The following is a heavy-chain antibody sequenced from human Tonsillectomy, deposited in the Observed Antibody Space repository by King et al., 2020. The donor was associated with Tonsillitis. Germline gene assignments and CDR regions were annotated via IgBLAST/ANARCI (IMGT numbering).Heavy chain of an antibody. CDR2: ISYDGSNK. Sequence: VQLVESGGGVVQPGRSLRLSCAASGFTFSSYAMHWVRQAPGKGLEWVAVISYDGSNKYYADSVKGRFTISRDNSKNTLYLQMNSLRVEDTAVYYCARGGGLTIFGVGTNWFDPWGQGTLVTVSS. CDR1: GFTFSSYA. V-gene: IGHV3-30*04. CDR3: ARGGGLTIFGVGTNWFDP. D-gene: IGHD3-3*01. J-gene: IGHJ5*02.